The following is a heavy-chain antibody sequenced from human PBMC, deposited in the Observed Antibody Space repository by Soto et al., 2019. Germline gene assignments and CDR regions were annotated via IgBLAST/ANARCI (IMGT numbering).Heavy chain of an antibody. D-gene: IGHD3-10*02. CDR3: AKETVFTAVEDK. CDR1: GGTFSSYA. J-gene: IGHJ4*02. CDR2: IIPIFGTT. Sequence: GASVKVSCKASGGTFSSYAINWVRQAPGQGLEWMGGIIPIFGTTNYAQKFQGRVTITADESTSTAYMELSSLKSDDTAVYYCAKETVFTAVEDKWGQGTLVTVSS. V-gene: IGHV1-69*13.